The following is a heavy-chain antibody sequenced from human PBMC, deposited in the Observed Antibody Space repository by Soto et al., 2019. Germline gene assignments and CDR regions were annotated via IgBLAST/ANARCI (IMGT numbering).Heavy chain of an antibody. CDR2: IKSKTDGGTT. D-gene: IGHD6-6*01. Sequence: GGSLRLSCAASGFTFSNAWMSWVRQAPGKGLEWVGRIKSKTDGGTTDYAAPVKGRFTISRDDSRSIAYLQMNSLKTEDTAVYYCTSPSIAARLFDYWGQGTLVPVSS. J-gene: IGHJ4*02. CDR3: TSPSIAARLFDY. V-gene: IGHV3-15*01. CDR1: GFTFSNAW.